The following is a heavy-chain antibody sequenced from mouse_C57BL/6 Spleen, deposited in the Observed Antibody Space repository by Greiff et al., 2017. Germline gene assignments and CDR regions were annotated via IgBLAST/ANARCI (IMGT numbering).Heavy chain of an antibody. V-gene: IGHV10-1*01. J-gene: IGHJ2*01. CDR2: IRSKSNNYAT. CDR3: VRQGGYYHYFDY. Sequence: EVKLMESGGGLVQPKGSLKLSCAASGFSFNTYAMNWVRQAPGKGLEWVARIRSKSNNYATYYADSVKDRFTISRDDSESMLYLQMNNLKTEDTAMYYCVRQGGYYHYFDYWGQGTTLTVSS. D-gene: IGHD2-3*01. CDR1: GFSFNTYA.